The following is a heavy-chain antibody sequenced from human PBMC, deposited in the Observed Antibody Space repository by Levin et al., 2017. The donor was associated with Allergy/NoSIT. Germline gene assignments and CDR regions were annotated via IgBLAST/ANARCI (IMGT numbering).Heavy chain of an antibody. J-gene: IGHJ5*02. CDR1: GFTFSSYS. CDR3: ARDLFYRVVVPAAKNNWFDP. D-gene: IGHD2-2*01. Sequence: AGGSLRLSCAASGFTFSSYSMNWVRQAPGKGLEWVSSISSSSSYIYYADSVKGRFTISRDNAKNSLYLQMNSLRAEDTAVYYCARDLFYRVVVPAAKNNWFDPWGQGTLVTVSS. V-gene: IGHV3-21*01. CDR2: ISSSSSYI.